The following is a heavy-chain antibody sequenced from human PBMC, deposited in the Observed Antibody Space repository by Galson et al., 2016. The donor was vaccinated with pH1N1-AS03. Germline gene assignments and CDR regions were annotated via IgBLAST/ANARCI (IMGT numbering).Heavy chain of an antibody. D-gene: IGHD4-17*01. CDR1: GFSLSASGMC. CDR3: ARYLYGDYSNWFDP. J-gene: IGHJ5*02. Sequence: PALVKPTQTLTLTCTFPGFSLSASGMCVSWIRQPPGKALEWLALIDWDDDKYYSTSLKTRLTISKDTSKNQVVLTMTNMDPVDTAMYYCARYLYGDYSNWFDPWGQGTLVTVSS. CDR2: IDWDDDK. V-gene: IGHV2-70*01.